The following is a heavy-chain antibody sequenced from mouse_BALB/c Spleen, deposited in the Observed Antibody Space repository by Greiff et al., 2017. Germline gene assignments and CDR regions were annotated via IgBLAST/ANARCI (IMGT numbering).Heavy chain of an antibody. V-gene: IGHV14-3*02. D-gene: IGHD2-14*01. CDR3: ALYYRYDYVDY. Sequence: VQLQQSGAELVKPGASVKLSCTASGFNIKDTYMHWVKQRPEQGLEWIGRIDPANGNTKYDPKFQGKATITADTSSNTAYLQLSSLTSEDTAVYYCALYYRYDYVDYWGQGTTLTVSS. J-gene: IGHJ2*01. CDR2: IDPANGNT. CDR1: GFNIKDTY.